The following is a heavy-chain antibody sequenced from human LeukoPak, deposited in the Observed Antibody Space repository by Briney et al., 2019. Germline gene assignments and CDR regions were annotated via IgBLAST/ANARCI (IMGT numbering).Heavy chain of an antibody. J-gene: IGHJ4*02. V-gene: IGHV1-8*01. CDR3: ARGDY. CDR2: MNSDSGNT. CDR1: GFTFTSFG. Sequence: ASVKVSCKASGFTFTSFGFSWVRQAPGQGLEWMGWMNSDSGNTGYGQKFQGRVTLTRDTSISTAYMELSSLRSEDTAVYYCARGDYWGQGTLVTVSS.